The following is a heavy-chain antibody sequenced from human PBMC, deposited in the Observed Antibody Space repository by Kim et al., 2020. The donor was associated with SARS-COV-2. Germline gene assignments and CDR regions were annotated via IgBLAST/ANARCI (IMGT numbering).Heavy chain of an antibody. CDR3: ANRLRSRYFDY. J-gene: IGHJ4*02. D-gene: IGHD4-17*01. Sequence: SETLSLTCAVYGGSFSGYYWSWIRQPPGKGLEWIGEINHSGSTNYNPSLKSRVTISVDTSKNQFSLKLSSVTAADTAVYYCANRLRSRYFDYWGQGTLVTVSS. CDR1: GGSFSGYY. CDR2: INHSGST. V-gene: IGHV4-34*01.